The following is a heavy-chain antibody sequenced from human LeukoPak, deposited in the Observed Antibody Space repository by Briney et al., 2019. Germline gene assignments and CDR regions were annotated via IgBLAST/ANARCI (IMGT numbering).Heavy chain of an antibody. CDR2: VSYDGSDK. Sequence: GRSLRLSCAASGFIFSTYGMHWVRQAPGKGLEWVAVVSYDGSDKYYADSVKGRFTISRDISKNTLYLQMDSLRAEDTAVYYCARDRCGGNCYTFDYWAQGTLVTVSS. V-gene: IGHV3-30*03. CDR1: GFIFSTYG. CDR3: ARDRCGGNCYTFDY. J-gene: IGHJ4*02. D-gene: IGHD2-21*02.